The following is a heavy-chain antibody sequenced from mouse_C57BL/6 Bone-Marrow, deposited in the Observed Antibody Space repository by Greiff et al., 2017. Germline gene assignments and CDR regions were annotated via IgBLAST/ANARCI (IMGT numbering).Heavy chain of an antibody. CDR1: GFTFSDYG. CDR2: ISSGSSTI. CDR3: AREYGSSPHWYFDV. D-gene: IGHD1-1*01. Sequence: EVHLVESGGGLVKPGGSLKLSCAASGFTFSDYGMHWVRQAPEKGLEWVAYISSGSSTIYYADTVKGRFTISRDNAKNTLFLQMTSLRSEDTAMYYCAREYGSSPHWYFDVWGTGTTVTVSS. V-gene: IGHV5-17*01. J-gene: IGHJ1*03.